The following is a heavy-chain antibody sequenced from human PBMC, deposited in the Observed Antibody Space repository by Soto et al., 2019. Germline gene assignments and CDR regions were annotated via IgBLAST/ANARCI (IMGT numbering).Heavy chain of an antibody. CDR2: INSDGSST. J-gene: IGHJ4*02. D-gene: IGHD3-10*01. Sequence: GGSLRLSCAASGFTFSSYWMHWVRQAPGKGLVWVSRINSDGSSTSYADSVKGRFTISRDNAKNTLYLQMNSLSAEDTAVYYCAREDYGSGSYDYWGQGTLVTVSS. V-gene: IGHV3-74*01. CDR3: AREDYGSGSYDY. CDR1: GFTFSSYW.